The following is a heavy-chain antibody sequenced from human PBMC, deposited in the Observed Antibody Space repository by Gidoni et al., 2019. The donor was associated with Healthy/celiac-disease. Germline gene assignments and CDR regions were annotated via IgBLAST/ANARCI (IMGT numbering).Heavy chain of an antibody. J-gene: IGHJ4*02. D-gene: IGHD1-26*01. CDR3: ARSIVGATLFDY. CDR2: IWYDGSNK. Sequence: QVQLVASGGGVVQPGRSLRLSCAASVFTFSSYGMPWVRQAPGKGLEWVAVIWYDGSNKDYADSVKGRFTISRDNSKNTLYLQMNSLRAEDTAVYYCARSIVGATLFDYWGQGTLVTVSS. V-gene: IGHV3-33*01. CDR1: VFTFSSYG.